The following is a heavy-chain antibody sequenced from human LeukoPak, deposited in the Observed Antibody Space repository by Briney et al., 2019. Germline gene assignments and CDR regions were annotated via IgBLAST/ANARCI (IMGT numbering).Heavy chain of an antibody. CDR2: IIPIFGTA. CDR1: GGTFSSYA. Sequence: SVKVSCKASGGTFSSYAISWVRQAPGQGLEWMGGIIPIFGTANYAQKFQGRVTITADESTSTAYMELSSLRSEDTAVYYCARGRKRLRGGHFDYWGQGTLVTVSS. CDR3: ARGRKRLRGGHFDY. V-gene: IGHV1-69*13. J-gene: IGHJ4*02. D-gene: IGHD3-16*01.